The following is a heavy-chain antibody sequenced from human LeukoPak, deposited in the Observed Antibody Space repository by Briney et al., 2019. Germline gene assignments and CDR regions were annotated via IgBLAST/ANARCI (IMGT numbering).Heavy chain of an antibody. D-gene: IGHD3-9*01. Sequence: GGSLRLSCAASGFTFSSYAMHWVRQAPGKGLEWVAVISYDGSNKYYADSVKGRFTISRDNSKNTLYLQMNSLRAEDTAVYCCAREPYGYYDILTGSTDYWGQGTLVTVSS. CDR2: ISYDGSNK. J-gene: IGHJ4*02. CDR1: GFTFSSYA. CDR3: AREPYGYYDILTGSTDY. V-gene: IGHV3-30-3*01.